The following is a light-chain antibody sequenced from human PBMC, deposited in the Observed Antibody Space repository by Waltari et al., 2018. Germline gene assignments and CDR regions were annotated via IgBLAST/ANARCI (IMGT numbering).Light chain of an antibody. V-gene: IGLV2-14*01. J-gene: IGLJ2*01. CDR3: SSYTSSTAVV. CDR2: DVS. Sequence: QSALTQPASVSGSPGQSITISCTGPSSDVGGYEYVSWYQHHPGKAPKLLISDVSNRPPATSNRFAGAKSGNTASLTISGLHAEDEAYYYCSSYTSSTAVVFGGGTKLTVL. CDR1: SSDVGGYEY.